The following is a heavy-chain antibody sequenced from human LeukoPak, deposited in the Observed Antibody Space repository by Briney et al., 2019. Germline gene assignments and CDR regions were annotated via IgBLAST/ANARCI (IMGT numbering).Heavy chain of an antibody. J-gene: IGHJ5*02. CDR1: GFTVSSNY. D-gene: IGHD2-15*01. CDR3: AREGVYCSGGSCYSDHNWFDP. Sequence: AGGSLRLSCAASGFTVSSNYMSWVRQAPGKGLEWVSVIYSVGSTYYADSVKGRFTISRDNSKNTLYLQMNSLRAEDTAVYHCAREGVYCSGGSCYSDHNWFDPWGQGTLVTVSS. V-gene: IGHV3-53*01. CDR2: IYSVGST.